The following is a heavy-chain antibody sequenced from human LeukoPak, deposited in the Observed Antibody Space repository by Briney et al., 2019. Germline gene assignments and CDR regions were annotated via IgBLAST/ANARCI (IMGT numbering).Heavy chain of an antibody. J-gene: IGHJ4*02. D-gene: IGHD2-2*01. CDR3: ARGGARVVPAAIGGY. CDR1: GGSISSYY. V-gene: IGHV4-59*12. Sequence: SETLSLTCTVSGGSISSYYWSWIRQPPGKGLEWIGYIYYSGSTNYNPSLKSRVTISVDTSKNQFSLKLSSVTAADTAVYYCARGGARVVPAAIGGYWGQGTLVTVSS. CDR2: IYYSGST.